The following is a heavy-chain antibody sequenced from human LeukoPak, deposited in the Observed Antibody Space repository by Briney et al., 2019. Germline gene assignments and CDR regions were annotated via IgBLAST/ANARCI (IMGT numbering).Heavy chain of an antibody. D-gene: IGHD1-26*01. CDR2: IYYSGGT. J-gene: IGHJ4*02. V-gene: IGHV4-59*01. Sequence: PSETLSLTCTVSGDSISDYYWSWIRQPPGKGLEWIGYIYYSGGTNYNPSLKSRVTISVDTSKKHFSLKLSSVTAADTAVYYCARGRGELYFDYWGQGTLVTVSS. CDR1: GDSISDYY. CDR3: ARGRGELYFDY.